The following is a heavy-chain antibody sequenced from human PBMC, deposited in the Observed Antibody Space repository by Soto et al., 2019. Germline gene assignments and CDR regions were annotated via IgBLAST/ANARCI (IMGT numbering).Heavy chain of an antibody. CDR2: IIPILGIA. J-gene: IGHJ4*02. D-gene: IGHD6-19*01. CDR1: GYSFTSHY. CDR3: ARERGGWTSYFDY. V-gene: IGHV1-69*04. Sequence: SVKVSCKAIGYSFTSHYIHWVRQAPGQGLEWMGRIIPILGIANYAQKFQGRVTITADKSMSTAYMELSSLRSEDTAVYYCARERGGWTSYFDYWGQGTLVTVSS.